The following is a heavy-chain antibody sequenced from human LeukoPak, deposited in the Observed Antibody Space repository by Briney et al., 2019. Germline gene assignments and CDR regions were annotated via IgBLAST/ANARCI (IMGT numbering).Heavy chain of an antibody. D-gene: IGHD6-19*01. CDR1: GGSISSYY. Sequence: SETLSLTCTVSGGSISSYYWSWIRQPPGKGLEWIGYIYYSGSTNYNPSLKSRVTISVDTSKNQSSLKLSSVTAADTAVYYCASSYSSGWYPSHFDYWGQGTLVTVSS. CDR3: ASSYSSGWYPSHFDY. J-gene: IGHJ4*02. V-gene: IGHV4-59*01. CDR2: IYYSGST.